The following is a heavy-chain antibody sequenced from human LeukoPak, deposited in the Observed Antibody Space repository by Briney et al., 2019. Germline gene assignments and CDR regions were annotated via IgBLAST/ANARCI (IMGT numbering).Heavy chain of an antibody. CDR3: AASIMVVAAMDAFDI. J-gene: IGHJ3*02. CDR1: GYTFTGYY. D-gene: IGHD2-15*01. Sequence: ASVKVSCKASGYTFTGYYIHWVRQAPGQGLEWMGRINPNSGGTNYAQNFQGRVTMTTDTSINTAYMELGRLRSDDTAVYYCAASIMVVAAMDAFDIWGQGTRVTVSS. V-gene: IGHV1-2*06. CDR2: INPNSGGT.